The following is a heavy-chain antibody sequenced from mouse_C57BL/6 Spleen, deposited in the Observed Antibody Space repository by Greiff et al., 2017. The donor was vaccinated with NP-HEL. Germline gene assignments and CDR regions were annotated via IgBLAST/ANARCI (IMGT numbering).Heavy chain of an antibody. CDR1: GFSLSTSGMG. J-gene: IGHJ1*03. CDR2: IYWDDDK. CDR3: ARSLDHWYFDV. Sequence: QVTLKVSGPGILQSSQTLSLSCSFSGFSLSTSGMGVSWIRQPSGQGLEWLAHIYWDDDKRYNPFLKSGLTISKDTSRNQVFLKITRVDTADTATSYCARSLDHWYFDVWGTGTTVTVSS. V-gene: IGHV8-12*01.